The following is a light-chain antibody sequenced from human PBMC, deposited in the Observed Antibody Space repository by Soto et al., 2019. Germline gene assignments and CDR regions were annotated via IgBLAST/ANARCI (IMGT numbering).Light chain of an antibody. CDR1: QSVSSN. Sequence: EIVMTQSPATLSVSPGERATLSCRASQSVSSNLAWYQQQPGQAPRLLIYGASTRATGFPARFSGSGSGTEFTLSNRRLQPEDFAVYYWQQYNTGPLTFGGRAKVDI. CDR2: GAS. J-gene: IGKJ4*01. CDR3: QQYNTGPLT. V-gene: IGKV3-15*01.